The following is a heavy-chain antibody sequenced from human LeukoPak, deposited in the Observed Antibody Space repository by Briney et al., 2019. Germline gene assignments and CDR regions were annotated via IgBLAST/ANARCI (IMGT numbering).Heavy chain of an antibody. D-gene: IGHD4-17*01. Sequence: GGSLRLSCAASGFTFSSYGMHWVRQAPGKGLEWVAVISYDGSNKYYADSVKGRFTISRDNSKNTLYLQMNSLRAEDTAVYYCAKEAPSDYGDYVGGMDVWGQGTTVTVSS. CDR3: AKEAPSDYGDYVGGMDV. CDR2: ISYDGSNK. J-gene: IGHJ6*02. V-gene: IGHV3-30*18. CDR1: GFTFSSYG.